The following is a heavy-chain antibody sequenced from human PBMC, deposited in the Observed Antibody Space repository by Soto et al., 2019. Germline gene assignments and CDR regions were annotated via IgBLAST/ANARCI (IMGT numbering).Heavy chain of an antibody. V-gene: IGHV4-59*08. D-gene: IGHD2-15*01. CDR1: GDSVTSHY. CDR3: ARHFDCSGGSCYSEYFAVGNWFDP. J-gene: IGHJ5*02. Sequence: SETLSLTCSFSGDSVTSHYLTWIRQSPEKGLEWIGYLHYTGFSHYNPSLKSRLTISVDTSKNQFSLRLSSVTAADTAVYYCARHFDCSGGSCYSEYFAVGNWFDPWGQGTLVTVSS. CDR2: LHYTGFS.